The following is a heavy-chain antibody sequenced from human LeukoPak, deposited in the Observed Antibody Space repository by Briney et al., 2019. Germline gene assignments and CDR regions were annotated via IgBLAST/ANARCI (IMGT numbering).Heavy chain of an antibody. CDR1: GFTFSSYG. V-gene: IGHV3-33*01. J-gene: IGHJ4*02. CDR2: IWYDGSNK. CDR3: ARGGARGYSYGSFFDY. Sequence: GGSLRLSCAASGFTFSSYGMHWVRQAPGKGLEWVAVIWYDGSNKYYADSVKGRFTISRDNSKNTLYLQMNSLRAEDTAVYYCARGGARGYSYGSFFDYGGQGTLVTVSS. D-gene: IGHD5-18*01.